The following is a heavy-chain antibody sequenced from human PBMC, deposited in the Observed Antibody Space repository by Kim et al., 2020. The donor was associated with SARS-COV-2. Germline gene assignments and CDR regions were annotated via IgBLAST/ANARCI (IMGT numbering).Heavy chain of an antibody. CDR3: TRSEGRGSWHQFDY. V-gene: IGHV4-59*01. Sequence: SETLSLTCTVSSDSISSDYWSWIRQRPGKGLEWLGYIYYSGSTDYNPSLKSRVTISWDTSKNQVSLDVTPVSAADTAVYYCTRSEGRGSWHQFDYWGQGMLVPVSS. J-gene: IGHJ4*02. D-gene: IGHD6-13*01. CDR1: SDSISSDY. CDR2: IYYSGST.